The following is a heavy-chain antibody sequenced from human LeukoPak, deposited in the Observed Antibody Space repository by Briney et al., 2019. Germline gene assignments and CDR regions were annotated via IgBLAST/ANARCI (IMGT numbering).Heavy chain of an antibody. CDR1: GFTFSSSA. CDR3: AKLQRDVDAATEGY. V-gene: IGHV3-23*01. CDR2: ISGGGGRT. J-gene: IGHJ4*02. D-gene: IGHD5-18*01. Sequence: GGSLCLSRAASGFTFSSSAMSWVRQAPGKGLEWVSTISGGGGRTYYADSVNGRFTISRNISKNTLYLQVNSLRAEDTAVYYCAKLQRDVDAATEGYWGQGTLVTVSS.